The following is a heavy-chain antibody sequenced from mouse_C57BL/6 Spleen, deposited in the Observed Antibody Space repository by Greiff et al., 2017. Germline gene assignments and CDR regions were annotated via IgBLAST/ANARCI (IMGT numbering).Heavy chain of an antibody. D-gene: IGHD3-1*01. CDR2: IHPNSGST. J-gene: IGHJ4*01. Sequence: VQLQQPGAELVKPGASVKLSCKASGYTFTSYWMHWVKQRPGQGLEWIGMIHPNSGSTNYNEKFKSKATLTVDKSSSTAYMQLSSLTSEDSAVYYCAREGYDYAMDYWGQGTSVTVSS. CDR3: AREGYDYAMDY. V-gene: IGHV1-64*01. CDR1: GYTFTSYW.